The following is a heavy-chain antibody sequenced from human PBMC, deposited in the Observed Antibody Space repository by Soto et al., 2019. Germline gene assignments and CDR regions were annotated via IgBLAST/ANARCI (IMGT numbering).Heavy chain of an antibody. CDR1: GYTFSSYD. CDR2: INPNVGST. CDR3: ARGIAASGNFDY. Sequence: EASVKVSCKASGYTFSSYDMYWVRQAPGQGLEWVGIINPNVGSTTYAQKFQGRVTMTRDTSTTTVYMELSSLKSEDTAVYYCARGIAASGNFDYWGQGTLVTVSS. D-gene: IGHD6-13*01. J-gene: IGHJ4*02. V-gene: IGHV1-46*01.